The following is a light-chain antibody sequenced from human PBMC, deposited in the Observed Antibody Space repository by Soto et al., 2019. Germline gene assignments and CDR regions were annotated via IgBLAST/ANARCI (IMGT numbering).Light chain of an antibody. V-gene: IGKV3-20*01. CDR1: QSVSSSQ. CDR3: QQYATSPHT. CDR2: GAS. Sequence: DIVLTQSPGTLSLSPGESATLSCRASQSVSSSQVAWYQQKPGQAPRLLIYGASSRATGIPDRFSGVGSETDFTLTISRLEPEDFAVYYCQQYATSPHTFGQGTKLEIK. J-gene: IGKJ2*01.